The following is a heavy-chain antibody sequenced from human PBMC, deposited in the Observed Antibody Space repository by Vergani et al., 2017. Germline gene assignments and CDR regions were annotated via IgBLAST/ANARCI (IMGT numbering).Heavy chain of an antibody. Sequence: QVQLVQSGAEVKKPGSSVKVSCKASGGTFSSYAISWVRQAPGQGLEWMGRIIPILGIANYAQKFQGRVTITADKSTSTAYMELSSLRSEETAVYYCASLYYSGSHYYYYYYGMDVWGQGTTVTVSS. V-gene: IGHV1-69*04. D-gene: IGHD2-8*01. CDR2: IIPILGIA. CDR3: ASLYYSGSHYYYYYYGMDV. J-gene: IGHJ6*02. CDR1: GGTFSSYA.